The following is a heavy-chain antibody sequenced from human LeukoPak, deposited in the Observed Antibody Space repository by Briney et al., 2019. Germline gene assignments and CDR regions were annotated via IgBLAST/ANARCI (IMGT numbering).Heavy chain of an antibody. CDR2: FDPEDGET. CDR1: GYTLTELS. D-gene: IGHD3-9*01. CDR3: ATQGPHVQYDILTGYDY. Sequence: ASMKVSCKVSGYTLTELSMHWVRQAPGKGLEWMGGFDPEDGETIYAQKFQGRVTMTEDTSTDTAYMELSSLRSEDTAVYYCATQGPHVQYDILTGYDYWGQGTLVTVSS. J-gene: IGHJ4*02. V-gene: IGHV1-24*01.